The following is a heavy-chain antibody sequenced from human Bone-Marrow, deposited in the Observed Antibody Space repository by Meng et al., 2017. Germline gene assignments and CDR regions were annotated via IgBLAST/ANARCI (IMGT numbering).Heavy chain of an antibody. CDR3: ARGPTTMAHDFDY. D-gene: IGHD4-11*01. Sequence: QGQPQQWGAGLLKPSETLPLTCVVSGGSFSDYYWSWIRQPPGKGLEWIGEINHSGSTNYNPSLESRATISVDTSQNNLSLKLSSVTAADSAVYYCARGPTTMAHDFDYWGQGTLVTVSS. CDR1: GGSFSDYY. V-gene: IGHV4-34*01. CDR2: INHSGST. J-gene: IGHJ4*02.